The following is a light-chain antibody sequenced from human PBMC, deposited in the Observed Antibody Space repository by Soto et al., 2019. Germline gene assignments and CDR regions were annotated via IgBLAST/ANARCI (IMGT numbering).Light chain of an antibody. J-gene: IGKJ5*01. CDR1: QTISSSS. V-gene: IGKV3-20*01. CDR3: QQYGSSST. Sequence: IVLTQFTGTMSFSPGKRLTLSGLASQTISSSSLAWYQQKGGQAPRLLIYGESSRATGIPDRFSGSGSGTDFTLTISRLEPDDFAVYYCQQYGSSSTFGQGTRLEIK. CDR2: GES.